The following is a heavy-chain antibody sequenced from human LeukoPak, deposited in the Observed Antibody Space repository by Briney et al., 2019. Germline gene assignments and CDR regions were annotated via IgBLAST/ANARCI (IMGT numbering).Heavy chain of an antibody. J-gene: IGHJ4*02. Sequence: GGSLRLSCAASGFTFSSYSMNWVRQAPGKGLEWVSSISSSSSYIYYADSVKGRFTISRDNAKNSLYLQVNSLKTEDTAVYYCVIRLPHTTGYRFDDWGQGTLVTVSS. V-gene: IGHV3-21*04. CDR2: ISSSSSYI. CDR3: VIRLPHTTGYRFDD. D-gene: IGHD3-9*01. CDR1: GFTFSSYS.